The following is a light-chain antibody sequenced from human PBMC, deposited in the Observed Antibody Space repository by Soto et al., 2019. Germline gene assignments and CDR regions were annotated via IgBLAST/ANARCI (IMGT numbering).Light chain of an antibody. CDR2: GAS. CDR1: QSVGSY. J-gene: IGKJ1*01. Sequence: EIVLTQSPGTLSLSPGERATLSCRASQSVGSYLAWYKQKPGQAPRLLIYGASSRATDIPDRFSGSGSGTDFTLTISRLEPEDFAVYYCQKYGSSPPTFGQGTNVEIK. CDR3: QKYGSSPPT. V-gene: IGKV3-20*01.